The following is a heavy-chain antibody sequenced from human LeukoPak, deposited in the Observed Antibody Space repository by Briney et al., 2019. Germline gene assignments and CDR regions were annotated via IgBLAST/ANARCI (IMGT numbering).Heavy chain of an antibody. D-gene: IGHD2-15*01. Sequence: GGSLRISCAASGFTFSSYWMSWVRQAPGKGLEWVSAISGSGGSTYYADSVKGRFTISRDNSKNTLYLQMNSLRAEDTAVYYCAKMSCSGGSCHLFDYWGQGTLVTVSS. V-gene: IGHV3-23*01. J-gene: IGHJ4*02. CDR3: AKMSCSGGSCHLFDY. CDR2: ISGSGGST. CDR1: GFTFSSYW.